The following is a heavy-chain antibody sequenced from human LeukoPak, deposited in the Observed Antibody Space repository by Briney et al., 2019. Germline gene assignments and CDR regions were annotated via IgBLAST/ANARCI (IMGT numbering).Heavy chain of an antibody. CDR1: GYSISCGYY. Sequence: SETLSLTCIVSGYSISCGYYWGWIRQPPGKGLEWIGSIYHSGSTYYNPSLKSRVTISVDTSKNQFSLKLSSVTAADTAVYYCARTTEGGYSYGYFYYYYMDVWGKGTTVTISS. D-gene: IGHD5-18*01. CDR3: ARTTEGGYSYGYFYYYYMDV. J-gene: IGHJ6*03. CDR2: IYHSGST. V-gene: IGHV4-38-2*02.